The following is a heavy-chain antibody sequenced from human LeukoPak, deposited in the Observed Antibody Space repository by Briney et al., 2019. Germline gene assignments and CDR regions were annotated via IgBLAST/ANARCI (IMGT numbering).Heavy chain of an antibody. CDR2: MYYSGNT. CDR1: GGSISSSSYY. CDR3: ARQAIGFGEFHFDY. V-gene: IGHV4-39*01. Sequence: PSETLSLTCTVSGGSISSSSYYWGWIRQPPGKGLEWIGSMYYSGNTHYNPSLKSRVTISVDTSKNQFSLKLSSVTAADTAVYYCARQAIGFGEFHFDYWGQGTLVTVSS. D-gene: IGHD3-10*01. J-gene: IGHJ4*02.